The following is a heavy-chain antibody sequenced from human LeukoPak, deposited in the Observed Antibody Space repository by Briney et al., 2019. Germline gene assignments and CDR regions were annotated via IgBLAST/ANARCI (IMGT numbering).Heavy chain of an antibody. CDR2: ISSNGGST. Sequence: GGSLRLSCAASGFTFSSYAMHWVRQAPGKGLEYVSAISSNGGSTYYANSVKGRLTISRDNSKNTLYLQMGSLRAEDMAVYYCARGLVVVGGFDYWGQGTLVTVSS. CDR1: GFTFSSYA. D-gene: IGHD2-15*01. CDR3: ARGLVVVGGFDY. V-gene: IGHV3-64*01. J-gene: IGHJ4*02.